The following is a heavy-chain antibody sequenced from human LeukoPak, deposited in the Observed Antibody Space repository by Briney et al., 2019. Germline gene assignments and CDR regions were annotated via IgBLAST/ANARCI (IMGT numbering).Heavy chain of an antibody. D-gene: IGHD6-13*01. CDR1: GDTFSSYA. J-gene: IGHJ5*02. Sequence: SVKVPCKASGDTFSSYAITWVRQAPGQGLEWMGGIIPIFDTSNYAQKFRGRVTFTSDDSTSTAYMELSSLRSEDTAVYYCARLKRGIGAAGTSLRGWFDPWGQGTLVTVSS. CDR2: IIPIFDTS. CDR3: ARLKRGIGAAGTSLRGWFDP. V-gene: IGHV1-69*13.